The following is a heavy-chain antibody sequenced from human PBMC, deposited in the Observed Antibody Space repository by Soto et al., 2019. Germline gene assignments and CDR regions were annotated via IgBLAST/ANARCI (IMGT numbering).Heavy chain of an antibody. Sequence: SGGSLRLSCEASGFSLISYEMNWVRQAPGKGLEWVSYISTSGTTIQYGDSVKGRFTVSRDNAKNSVYLQMNSLRAEDTGVYYCARDVELWGQGTLVTSPQ. V-gene: IGHV3-48*03. D-gene: IGHD1-26*01. CDR1: GFSLISYE. J-gene: IGHJ4*02. CDR3: ARDVEL. CDR2: ISTSGTTI.